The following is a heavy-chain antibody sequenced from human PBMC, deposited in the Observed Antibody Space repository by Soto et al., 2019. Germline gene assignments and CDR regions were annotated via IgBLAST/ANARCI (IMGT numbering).Heavy chain of an antibody. CDR1: GFTFSSYG. CDR2: ISYDGSNK. CDR3: AKDLPQQQLEYYFDY. D-gene: IGHD6-13*01. V-gene: IGHV3-30*18. Sequence: PGGSLRLSCAASGFTFSSYGMHWVRQAPGKGLEWVAVISYDGSNKYYADSVKGRFTISRDNSKNTLYLQMNSLRAEDTAVYYCAKDLPQQQLEYYFDYWGQGTLVTVSS. J-gene: IGHJ4*02.